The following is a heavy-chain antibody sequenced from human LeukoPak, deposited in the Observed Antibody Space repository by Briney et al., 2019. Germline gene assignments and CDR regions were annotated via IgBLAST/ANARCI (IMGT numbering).Heavy chain of an antibody. CDR1: GGTFSSYP. CDR2: ITPIFGAA. CDR3: ARNSRVASTSGLNY. D-gene: IGHD4-23*01. V-gene: IGHV1-69*13. J-gene: IGHJ4*02. Sequence: SVKVSRKASGGTFSSYPFTWVRQAPGQGLEWMGEITPIFGAANYAQTFQGRVTITADESTSTVFMELSSLRSDDTAFYYCARNSRVASTSGLNYWGQGTLVTVSS.